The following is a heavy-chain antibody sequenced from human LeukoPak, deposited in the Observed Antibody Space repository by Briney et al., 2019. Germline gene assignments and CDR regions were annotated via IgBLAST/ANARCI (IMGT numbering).Heavy chain of an antibody. V-gene: IGHV4-4*07. J-gene: IGHJ4*02. CDR3: ARVSDYCSSTSCSRALDY. CDR2: IYTSGST. CDR1: GGSISSYY. Sequence: SETLSLTCTVSGGSISSYYWSWIRQPAGKGLEWIGRIYTSGSTNYNPSLKSRVTISVDTSKNQFSLKLSSVTAADTAVYYCARVSDYCSSTSCSRALDYWGQGTLVTVSS. D-gene: IGHD2-2*01.